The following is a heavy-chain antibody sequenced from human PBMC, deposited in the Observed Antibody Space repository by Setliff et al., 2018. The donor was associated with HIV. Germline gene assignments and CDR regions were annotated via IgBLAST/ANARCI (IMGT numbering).Heavy chain of an antibody. J-gene: IGHJ5*02. CDR2: ISAFNGNT. Sequence: ASVKVSCKASGYTFNTYGISWVRQAPGQGLEWMGWISAFNGNTNYAQKLRGRVTMTTDTSTSTAYMELRSLRSDDTAVYYCARDLGINPQGWFDPWGQGTLVTVSS. V-gene: IGHV1-18*01. D-gene: IGHD3-16*01. CDR3: ARDLGINPQGWFDP. CDR1: GYTFNTYG.